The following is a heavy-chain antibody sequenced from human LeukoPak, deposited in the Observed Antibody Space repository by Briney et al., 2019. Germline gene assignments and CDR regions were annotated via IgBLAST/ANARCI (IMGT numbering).Heavy chain of an antibody. Sequence: GGTLRLSCAASGFTFDDYAMHWVRQAPGKGLEWVSGISWNSGSIGYADSVKGRFSISRDNAKNSLYLQMDSLRVEDTALYYCTKAKPPIAIGGHFDYWGQGTLVTVSS. V-gene: IGHV3-9*01. CDR2: ISWNSGSI. CDR1: GFTFDDYA. J-gene: IGHJ4*02. CDR3: TKAKPPIAIGGHFDY. D-gene: IGHD6-13*01.